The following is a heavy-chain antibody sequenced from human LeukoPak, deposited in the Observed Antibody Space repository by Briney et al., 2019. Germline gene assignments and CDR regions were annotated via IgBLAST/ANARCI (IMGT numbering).Heavy chain of an antibody. CDR1: GGSFSGYY. Sequence: SETLSLTCAVYGGSFSGYYWSWSRQPPGKGLERVGEINHSGSTNYNPSLKRRVTISVDTSKNQFSLKLSSVTAADTAVYYCATYYDSSGYYSYFDYWGEGTLVTVSS. CDR3: ATYYDSSGYYSYFDY. D-gene: IGHD3-22*01. J-gene: IGHJ4*02. V-gene: IGHV4-34*01. CDR2: INHSGST.